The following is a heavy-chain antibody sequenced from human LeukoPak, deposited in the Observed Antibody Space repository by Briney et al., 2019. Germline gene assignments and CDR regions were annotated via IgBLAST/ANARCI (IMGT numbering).Heavy chain of an antibody. CDR2: TYYRSKWYN. V-gene: IGHV6-1*01. J-gene: IGHJ3*02. CDR3: ARDVSPTPGEASDI. D-gene: IGHD3-10*01. CDR1: GDSVSGNGAA. Sequence: SQTLSLTFAISGDSVSGNGAAWNWIRQSPSRGLEWLGRTYYRSKWYNDYAVSMKTRITINPDTSKNQFSLQLNSVTPEDTAVYYCARDVSPTPGEASDIWGQGTMVTVSS.